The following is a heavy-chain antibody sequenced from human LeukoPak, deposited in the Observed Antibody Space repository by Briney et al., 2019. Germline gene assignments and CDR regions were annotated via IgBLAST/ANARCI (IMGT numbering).Heavy chain of an antibody. J-gene: IGHJ4*02. CDR2: INWNRGSR. CDR3: ARDGAAAAGTNFDY. D-gene: IGHD6-13*01. V-gene: IGHV3-20*01. CDR1: GFTYDDYG. Sequence: PGVSLGLSCAASGFTYDDYGVSCVRQARAKGLECGSGINWNRGSRGYADSVKGRFTITRDNATTSLYLQMNSLRAEDTALYHCARDGAAAAGTNFDYWGQGTLVTVSS.